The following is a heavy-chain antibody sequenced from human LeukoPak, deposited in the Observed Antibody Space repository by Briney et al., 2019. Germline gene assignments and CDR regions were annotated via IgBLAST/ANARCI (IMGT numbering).Heavy chain of an antibody. CDR2: SNAYNGNT. J-gene: IGHJ4*02. Sequence: ASVKVSCKASGYTFTSYGISWVRQAPRQGLEWMGWSNAYNGNTNYAHKLQGRVPMTTETSTSTAYMEMRSLTTADTAGFYCAGTTPSGLRYFDYWGQGTLVTVSS. D-gene: IGHD3-10*01. V-gene: IGHV1-18*01. CDR1: GYTFTSYG. CDR3: AGTTPSGLRYFDY.